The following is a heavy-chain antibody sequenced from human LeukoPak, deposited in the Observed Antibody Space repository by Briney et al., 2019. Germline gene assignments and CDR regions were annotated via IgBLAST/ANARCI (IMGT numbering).Heavy chain of an antibody. CDR2: VYYSGST. J-gene: IGHJ4*02. V-gene: IGHV4-39*07. Sequence: SETLSLTCTVSGDSISTSSSYWGWIRQPPGEGLEWIGSVYYSGSTYYNPSLKSRVTISVDTSKDQFSLNLRSVTAADTAVYYCARGSGSSLHWGQGTLVTVSS. D-gene: IGHD3-22*01. CDR1: GDSISTSSSY. CDR3: ARGSGSSLH.